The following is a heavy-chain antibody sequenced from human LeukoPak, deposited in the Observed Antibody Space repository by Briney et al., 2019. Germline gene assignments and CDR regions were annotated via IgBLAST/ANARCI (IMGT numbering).Heavy chain of an antibody. CDR2: ISYDGSNK. CDR1: GFTFSSYG. J-gene: IGHJ3*02. Sequence: GGSLRLSCGASGFTFSSYGMHWVRQAPGKGLEWVAVISYDGSNKYYADSVKGRFTISRDNSKNTLYLQMNSLRAEDTAVYYCAKVGQAFDIWGQGTMVTVSS. V-gene: IGHV3-30*18. CDR3: AKVGQAFDI.